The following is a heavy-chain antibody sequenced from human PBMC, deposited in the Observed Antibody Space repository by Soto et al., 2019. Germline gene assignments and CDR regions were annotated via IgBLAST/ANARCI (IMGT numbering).Heavy chain of an antibody. V-gene: IGHV3-33*01. Sequence: PGGSLRLSCAASGFKFGNYAIHWVRQAPGKGLEWLAVIRFDGSKKYYADSVKGRFTISRDNSKNTVYLDMNSLTADDSGVFYCARAHTMMILDRFDPWGQGTLVTVSS. CDR1: GFKFGNYA. J-gene: IGHJ5*01. CDR2: IRFDGSKK. D-gene: IGHD3-22*01. CDR3: ARAHTMMILDRFDP.